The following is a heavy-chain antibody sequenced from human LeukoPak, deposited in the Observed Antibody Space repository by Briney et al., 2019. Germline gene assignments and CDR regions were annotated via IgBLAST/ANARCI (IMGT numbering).Heavy chain of an antibody. CDR3: AREGGNGDYFYYMDV. V-gene: IGHV3-21*01. J-gene: IGHJ6*03. CDR2: INWSSDYI. Sequence: PGGSQRLSCAASGLTLRRYSMSWVRQAPGKGLEWVSTINWSSDYIYYADSVEGRFTISRDNAKNSMCLEMNSLRAEDTAVYFCAREGGNGDYFYYMDVWGKGTTVTVSS. D-gene: IGHD4-23*01. CDR1: GLTLRRYS.